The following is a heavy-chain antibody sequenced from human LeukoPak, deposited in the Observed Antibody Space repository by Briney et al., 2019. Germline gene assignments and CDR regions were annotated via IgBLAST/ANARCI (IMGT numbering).Heavy chain of an antibody. D-gene: IGHD3-10*01. Sequence: GASVKVSCKASGYTFTNYGISWVRQAPGQGLEWMGWISAYTGNTNYAQKLQGRVTTTTDTSTSTAYMELRSLRSDDTAVYYCARDGITMDRGVIIAAVDYWGQGTLVTVSS. J-gene: IGHJ4*02. V-gene: IGHV1-18*01. CDR1: GYTFTNYG. CDR2: ISAYTGNT. CDR3: ARDGITMDRGVIIAAVDY.